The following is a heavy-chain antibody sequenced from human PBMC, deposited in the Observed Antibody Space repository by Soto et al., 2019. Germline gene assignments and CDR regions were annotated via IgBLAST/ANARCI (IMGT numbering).Heavy chain of an antibody. CDR1: EYSFRIYW. D-gene: IGHD3-10*01. V-gene: IGHV5-10-1*01. CDR2: VDPNDSFA. J-gene: IGHJ4*02. Sequence: PGESLKISCQAFEYSFRIYWISWVRQKPGGGLEWRGRVDPNDSFATYSPSFEGHVSISVDKSTNIVYLQWRSLRASDTATYYCARHQSGSGNSNFDFWGQGTPVTVSS. CDR3: ARHQSGSGNSNFDF.